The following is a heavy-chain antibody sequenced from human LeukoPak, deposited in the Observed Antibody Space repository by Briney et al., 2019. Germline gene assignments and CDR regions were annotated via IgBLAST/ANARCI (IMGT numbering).Heavy chain of an antibody. Sequence: GGSLRLSCAASGFTFSNYAIHWVRQAPGKGLEWVAFIRYDGSNKYYADSVKGRFTISRDNSKNTLYLQMKSLRAEDTAVYYCAKGGGYEAQYYYYYLGVWGKGTTVTISS. V-gene: IGHV3-30*02. CDR1: GFTFSNYA. D-gene: IGHD5-12*01. CDR2: IRYDGSNK. J-gene: IGHJ6*03. CDR3: AKGGGYEAQYYYYYLGV.